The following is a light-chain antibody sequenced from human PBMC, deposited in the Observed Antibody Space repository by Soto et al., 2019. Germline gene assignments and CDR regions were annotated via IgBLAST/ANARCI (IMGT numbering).Light chain of an antibody. J-gene: IGKJ1*01. V-gene: IGKV1-5*01. CDR1: QSVGTW. CDR2: GAS. CDR3: QKYRRNTWS. Sequence: DIQMTQSPSTLSASVGGRVTITCRASQSVGTWVAWYQQKPGKAPKLLIYGASNLESGVPSRFRGSGSGTEFTITTTTLQPDDFETYFCQKYRRNTWSFGPGTKVDIK.